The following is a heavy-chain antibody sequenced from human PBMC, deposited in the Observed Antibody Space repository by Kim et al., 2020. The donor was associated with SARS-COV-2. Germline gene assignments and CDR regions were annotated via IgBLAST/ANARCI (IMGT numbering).Heavy chain of an antibody. CDR2: INSDGSST. Sequence: GGSLRLSCAASGFTFSSYWMHWVRQAPGKGLVWVSRINSDGSSTSYADSVKGRFTISRDNAKNTLYLQMNSLRAEDTAVYYCARDAVPDYDILTGYWFGYYYGMDVWGQGTTVTVSS. J-gene: IGHJ6*02. CDR1: GFTFSSYW. V-gene: IGHV3-74*01. CDR3: ARDAVPDYDILTGYWFGYYYGMDV. D-gene: IGHD3-9*01.